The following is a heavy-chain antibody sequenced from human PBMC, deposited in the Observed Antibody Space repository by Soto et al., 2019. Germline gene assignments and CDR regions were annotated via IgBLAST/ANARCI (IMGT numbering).Heavy chain of an antibody. D-gene: IGHD6-13*01. V-gene: IGHV3-30-3*01. Sequence: GGSLRLSCAASGFTFSSYAMHWVRQAPGKGLEWVAVISYDGSNKYYADSVKGRFTISRDNSKNTLYLQMNSLRAEDTAVYYCASQPGRAAAGYYYYYGMDVWGQGTSVTVSS. CDR1: GFTFSSYA. CDR3: ASQPGRAAAGYYYYYGMDV. CDR2: ISYDGSNK. J-gene: IGHJ6*02.